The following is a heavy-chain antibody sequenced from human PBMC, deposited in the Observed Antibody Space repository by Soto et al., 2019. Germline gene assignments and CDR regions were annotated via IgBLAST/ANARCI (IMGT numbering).Heavy chain of an antibody. J-gene: IGHJ6*02. CDR1: GFTFSSNA. Sequence: QVQLVESGGGVVQPGRSLRLSCAASGFTFSSNAMHWVRQAPGKGLEWVAVISYDGSNKYYADSVKGRFTISRDNSKNTLYLQMNSLRAEDTAVYYCARGGRDYYYYGMDVWGQGTTVTVSS. V-gene: IGHV3-30-3*01. CDR2: ISYDGSNK. CDR3: ARGGRDYYYYGMDV.